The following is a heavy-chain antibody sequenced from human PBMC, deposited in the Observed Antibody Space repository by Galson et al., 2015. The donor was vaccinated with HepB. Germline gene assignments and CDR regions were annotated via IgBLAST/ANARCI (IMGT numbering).Heavy chain of an antibody. CDR1: GFPFSSYA. CDR3: ARGGIGAGVGAPREYYYYMDV. V-gene: IGHV3-33*01. D-gene: IGHD1-26*01. Sequence: SLRLSCAASGFPFSSYAVHWVRQAPGKGLEWVAVIGYNGNEKYYTDSLKGRFTISRDNPKNTLFLQMNSLRAKDTAVYYCARGGIGAGVGAPREYYYYMDVWGKGTTVTVSS. CDR2: IGYNGNEK. J-gene: IGHJ6*03.